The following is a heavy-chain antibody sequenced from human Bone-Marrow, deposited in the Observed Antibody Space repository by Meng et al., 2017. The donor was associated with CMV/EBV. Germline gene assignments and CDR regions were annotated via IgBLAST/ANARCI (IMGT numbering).Heavy chain of an antibody. CDR1: GYTFTSYG. CDR2: ISAYNGNT. D-gene: IGHD2-2*01. Sequence: ASVKVSCKASGYTFTSYGISWVRQAPGQGLEWMGWISAYNGNTNYAQKLQGRVTMTTDTSTSTAYMELRSLRSDDTAVYYCARDRGGYCSSTSCYPAPWGQGPRVT. J-gene: IGHJ5*02. V-gene: IGHV1-18*01. CDR3: ARDRGGYCSSTSCYPAP.